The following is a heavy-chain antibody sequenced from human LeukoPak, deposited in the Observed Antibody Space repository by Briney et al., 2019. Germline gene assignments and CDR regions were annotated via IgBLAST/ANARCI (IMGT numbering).Heavy chain of an antibody. CDR3: ASWQMTTVTTLAFDI. V-gene: IGHV1-69*06. J-gene: IGHJ3*02. Sequence: SVKLSCTASGGTFSSYAISWVRQAPGQGLEWMGGIIPIFGTANYAQKFQGRVTITADKSTSTAYMELSSLRSEDTAVYYCASWQMTTVTTLAFDIWGQGTMVTVSS. CDR1: GGTFSSYA. D-gene: IGHD4-17*01. CDR2: IIPIFGTA.